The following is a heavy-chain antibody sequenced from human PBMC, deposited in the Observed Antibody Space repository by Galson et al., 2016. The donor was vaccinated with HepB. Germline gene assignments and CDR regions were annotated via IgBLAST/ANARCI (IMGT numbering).Heavy chain of an antibody. J-gene: IGHJ2*01. D-gene: IGHD2-21*02. CDR2: ISAGADRS. CDR1: GFTFSHFA. Sequence: SLRLSCAASGFTFSHFAMSWVRQAPGKGLEWFSAISAGADRSYYADSVKGRFTISRDNSKNTLYLQMNSLRTEDTAVYYCAKDLGYCGGDCPVYFDLWGRGTLVTVSS. CDR3: AKDLGYCGGDCPVYFDL. V-gene: IGHV3-23*01.